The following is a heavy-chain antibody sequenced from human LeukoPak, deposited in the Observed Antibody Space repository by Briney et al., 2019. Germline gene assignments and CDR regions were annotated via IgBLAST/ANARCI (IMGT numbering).Heavy chain of an antibody. CDR1: GFTFSSYG. J-gene: IGHJ4*02. CDR3: SVVVVVVAATQVDY. V-gene: IGHV3-30*02. Sequence: PGGSLRLSCAASGFTFSSYGMHWVRQAPGKGLEWVAFIRYDGSNKYYADSVKGRFTISRDNSKNTLYLQMNSLRAEDTAVYYCSVVVVVVAATQVDYWGRGTLVTVSS. D-gene: IGHD2-15*01. CDR2: IRYDGSNK.